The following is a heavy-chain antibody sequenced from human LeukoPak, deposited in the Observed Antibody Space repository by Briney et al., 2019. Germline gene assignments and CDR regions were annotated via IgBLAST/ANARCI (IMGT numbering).Heavy chain of an antibody. J-gene: IGHJ4*02. D-gene: IGHD6-19*01. Sequence: GRSLRLSCAASGFTFSAYGMRWVRQAPGKGLEWVAITSYDGSNKYYPDSVKGRFTISRDDSKNTLYLQMNSLRTEDTAVYYCAKELTRPNRPVAGLNYWGQGTLVTVSS. V-gene: IGHV3-30*18. CDR3: AKELTRPNRPVAGLNY. CDR1: GFTFSAYG. CDR2: TSYDGSNK.